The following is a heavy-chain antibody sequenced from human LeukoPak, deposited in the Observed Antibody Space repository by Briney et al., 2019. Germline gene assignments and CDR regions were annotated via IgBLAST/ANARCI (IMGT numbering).Heavy chain of an antibody. Sequence: SEPLSLTCTVSGDSISRGDYYWSWVRQPPGKGLEWIGYIYDNGNTYYNSSLKSRLTISVDTSKNQFSLKLSSVTAADTAVYYCVRGVGATRGRFDPWGQGTLVTVSS. V-gene: IGHV4-30-4*08. CDR1: GDSISRGDYY. CDR2: IYDNGNT. D-gene: IGHD1-26*01. J-gene: IGHJ5*02. CDR3: VRGVGATRGRFDP.